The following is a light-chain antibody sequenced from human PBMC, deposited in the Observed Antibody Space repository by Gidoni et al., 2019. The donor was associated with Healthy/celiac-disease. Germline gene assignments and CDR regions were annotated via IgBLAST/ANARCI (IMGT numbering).Light chain of an antibody. Sequence: DIQMTQSPSSPSASVGDRVTITCRASQGIRNDVGWYQQKPGKAPKRLIYAAASLQSGGPSRMCGSRSGTKFTLTIISRQPEDFATYYCLQHNSYPPTFXXXTKVEIK. CDR2: AAA. CDR1: QGIRND. V-gene: IGKV1-17*01. CDR3: LQHNSYPPT. J-gene: IGKJ1*01.